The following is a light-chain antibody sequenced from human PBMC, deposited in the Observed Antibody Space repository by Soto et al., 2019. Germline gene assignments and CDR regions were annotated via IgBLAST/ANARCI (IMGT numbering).Light chain of an antibody. CDR1: TGAVTSSHY. CDR3: LFSYSGARV. V-gene: IGLV7-46*01. J-gene: IGLJ2*01. CDR2: DTN. Sequence: QAVVTKEPSLTVSPGGTVTLTCGFTTGAVTSSHYPYWFQQKPGQAPRTLIYDTNNKHSWTPARFSGSLLGGKAALTLSGAQPEDEADYYCLFSYSGARVFGGGTKLTVL.